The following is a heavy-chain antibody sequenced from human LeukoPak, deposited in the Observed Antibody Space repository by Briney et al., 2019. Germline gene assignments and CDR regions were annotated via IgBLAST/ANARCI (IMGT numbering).Heavy chain of an antibody. Sequence: SETLSLTCAVSGVSITSGSYYWGCTRPPPGKGLEWIGSVHHSGNNHYNPSLKSRVTVSVDTCKNQFSLKVKSVSAADTAIFYCAKSRWIAAGPFDYWGQGSLVTVSS. CDR3: AKSRWIAAGPFDY. CDR1: GVSITSGSYY. CDR2: VHHSGNN. D-gene: IGHD6-25*01. V-gene: IGHV4-39*01. J-gene: IGHJ4*02.